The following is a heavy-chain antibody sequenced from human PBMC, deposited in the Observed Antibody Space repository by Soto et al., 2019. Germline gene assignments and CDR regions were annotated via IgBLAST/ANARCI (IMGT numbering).Heavy chain of an antibody. Sequence: QVQLVESGGGVVQPGRSLRLSCAASGFTFSSYAMHWVRQAPGKGLEWVAVISYDGSNKYYADSVKGRFTISRDNSKNTLYLHMNSLRAEDTAVYYCASWYYYDSSGYLSWGQGTLVTVSS. J-gene: IGHJ5*02. CDR3: ASWYYYDSSGYLS. V-gene: IGHV3-30-3*01. CDR2: ISYDGSNK. D-gene: IGHD3-22*01. CDR1: GFTFSSYA.